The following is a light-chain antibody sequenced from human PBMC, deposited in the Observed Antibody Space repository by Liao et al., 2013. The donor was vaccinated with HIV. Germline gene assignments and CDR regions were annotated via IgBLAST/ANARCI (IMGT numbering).Light chain of an antibody. CDR2: QDT. CDR1: QLGDKY. CDR3: QAWDRNTAI. J-gene: IGLJ2*01. V-gene: IGLV3-1*01. Sequence: SYELIQPPSLSVSPGQTASITCSEDQLGDKYACWYQQKPGQSPVLVIYQDTKRPSGIPERFSGSNSGNTATLTISGTQAMDEADYYCQAWDRNTAIFGGGTKLTVL.